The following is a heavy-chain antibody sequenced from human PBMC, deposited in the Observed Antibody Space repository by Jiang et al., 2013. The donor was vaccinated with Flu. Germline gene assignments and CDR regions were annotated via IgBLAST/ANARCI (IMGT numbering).Heavy chain of an antibody. D-gene: IGHD6-19*01. J-gene: IGHJ4*02. CDR2: ISSSSSYI. CDR3: ARYSSGWFGY. V-gene: IGHV3-21*01. CDR1: GFTFSSYS. Sequence: VQLLESGGGLVKPGGSLRLSCAASGFTFSSYSMNWVRQAPGKGLEWVSFISSSSSYIYYADSVKGRFTISRDNAKNSLYLQMNSLRAEDTAVYYCARYSSGWFGYWGQGTLVTVSS.